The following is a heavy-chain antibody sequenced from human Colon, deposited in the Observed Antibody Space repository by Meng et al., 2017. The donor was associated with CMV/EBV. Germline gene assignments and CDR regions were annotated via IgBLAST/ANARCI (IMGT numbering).Heavy chain of an antibody. CDR2: IYHSAST. V-gene: IGHV4-38-2*02. Sequence: SETLSLTCTVSGYSISSGYYWGWIRQPPGKGLEWIGSIYHSASTYYNPSLKSRVTISVDTSKNQFSLKLSSVTAADTAVYYCARDLLSAVTDNWFDPWGQGTLVTVSS. CDR1: GYSISSGYY. J-gene: IGHJ5*02. CDR3: ARDLLSAVTDNWFDP. D-gene: IGHD2-21*02.